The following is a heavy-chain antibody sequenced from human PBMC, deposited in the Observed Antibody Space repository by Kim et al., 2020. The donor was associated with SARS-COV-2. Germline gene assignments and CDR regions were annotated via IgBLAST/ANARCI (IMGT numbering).Heavy chain of an antibody. D-gene: IGHD6-13*01. Sequence: SGPTLVNPTQTLTLTCTFSGFSLSTSAVGVGWIRQPPGKALEWLALIYWDDDKRYSPSLKSRLTITKDTSKNQVVLTMTNMDPVDTATYYCAHRRGFDSSSWYWIWGQGTLVTVSS. J-gene: IGHJ4*02. V-gene: IGHV2-5*02. CDR2: IYWDDDK. CDR1: GFSLSTSAVG. CDR3: AHRRGFDSSSWYWI.